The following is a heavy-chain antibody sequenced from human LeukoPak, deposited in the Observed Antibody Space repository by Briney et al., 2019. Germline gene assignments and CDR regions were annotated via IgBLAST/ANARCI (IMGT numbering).Heavy chain of an antibody. CDR2: IWYDGSNK. CDR1: GFTFSSYG. V-gene: IGHV3-30*02. Sequence: GGSLRLSCAASGFTFSSYGMNWVRQAPGKGLEWVAVIWYDGSNKYYADSVKGRFTISRDNSKNTLYLQMNSLRAEDTAVYYCAKDGPAYCGGDCYSNNWFDPWGQGTLVTVSS. D-gene: IGHD2-21*02. CDR3: AKDGPAYCGGDCYSNNWFDP. J-gene: IGHJ5*02.